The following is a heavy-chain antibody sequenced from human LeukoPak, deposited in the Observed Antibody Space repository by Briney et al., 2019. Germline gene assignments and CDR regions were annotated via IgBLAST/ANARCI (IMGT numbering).Heavy chain of an antibody. CDR2: ISWNGGVV. CDR1: GFSLDDYA. V-gene: IGHV3-9*01. D-gene: IGHD1-26*01. J-gene: IGHJ4*02. Sequence: GGSLRLSCVASGFSLDDYAMHWVRQAPGKGLEWVSYISWNGGVVGYADSVKGRFTISKDNSKNSLFLQMNSLRPEDTALYYCSRGSASPYWGQGTLVTASS. CDR3: SRGSASPY.